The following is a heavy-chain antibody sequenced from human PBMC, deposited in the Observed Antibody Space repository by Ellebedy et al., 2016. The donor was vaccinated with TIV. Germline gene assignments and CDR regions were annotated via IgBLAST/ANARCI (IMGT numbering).Heavy chain of an antibody. CDR2: ISYDGSNQ. D-gene: IGHD1-14*01. Sequence: PGGSLRLSCAVSGFTVSSYARNWVRKAPGKGVEWVAVISYDGSNQYYADSVKGRFTISRENSRNTLDLQMNSLRAEDTAVYYCHRAHYWGQGTLVTVSS. J-gene: IGHJ4*02. V-gene: IGHV3-30*04. CDR1: GFTVSSYA. CDR3: HRAHY.